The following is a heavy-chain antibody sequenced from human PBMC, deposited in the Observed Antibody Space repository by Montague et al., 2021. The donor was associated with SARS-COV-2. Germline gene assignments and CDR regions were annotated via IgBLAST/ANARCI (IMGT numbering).Heavy chain of an antibody. Sequence: SLRLSCSASGFTFSDYYMRWIRQAPGKGLEWVSYISSSSSYTNYXDSVKGRFTISRDNAKNSLYLQMNSLRAEDTAVYYCVSHIAGAGIDYWGQGTLVTVSS. CDR3: VSHIAGAGIDY. D-gene: IGHD6-13*01. CDR2: ISSSSSYT. V-gene: IGHV3-11*06. J-gene: IGHJ4*02. CDR1: GFTFSDYY.